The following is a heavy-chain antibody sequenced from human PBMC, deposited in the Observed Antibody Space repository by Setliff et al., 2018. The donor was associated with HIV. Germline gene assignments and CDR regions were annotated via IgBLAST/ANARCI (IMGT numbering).Heavy chain of an antibody. V-gene: IGHV4-4*08. CDR1: GDSIITYY. CDR2: IYTSGST. Sequence: SETLSLTCTVSGDSIITYYWTWIRQPPGKGLEWIGYIYTSGSTNYNPSLRSRVTISVDTSKNHFSLRLSSVTAADTAVYYCARGGSGNSYNGAFDYWGQGTLVTVSS. J-gene: IGHJ4*02. CDR3: ARGGSGNSYNGAFDY. D-gene: IGHD3-10*01.